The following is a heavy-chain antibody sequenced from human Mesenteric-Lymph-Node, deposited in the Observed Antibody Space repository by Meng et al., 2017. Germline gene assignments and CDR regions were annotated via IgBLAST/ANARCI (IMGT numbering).Heavy chain of an antibody. CDR1: GGSISSGDSY. CDR2: IYNSGST. V-gene: IGHV4-30-4*01. CDR3: AREGRSHQVGVSVY. D-gene: IGHD2-21*01. Sequence: QRQLQELGTGLLNPSQTLFLTCSVSGGSISSGDSYWSWIRQPPGKVLEWIGYIYNSGSTYYNPSLKSRVTISVDTSKNQFSLKLRFVTAADTAVYYCAREGRSHQVGVSVYWGQGNLVTVSS. J-gene: IGHJ4*02.